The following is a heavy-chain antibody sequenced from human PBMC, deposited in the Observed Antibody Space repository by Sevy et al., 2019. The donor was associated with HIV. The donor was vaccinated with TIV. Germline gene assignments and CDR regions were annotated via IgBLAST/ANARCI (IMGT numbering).Heavy chain of an antibody. V-gene: IGHV1-18*01. J-gene: IGHJ5*02. Sequence: ASVKVSCKASGYTFTSYGISWVRQAPRQGLEWTGWISTYNTVRNSAQKFHDRVTMTIDRSTSTAYMELRGLRSDDTAVYYCARSTQVAGRSNWFDPWGQGTLVTVSS. CDR1: GYTFTSYG. D-gene: IGHD6-19*01. CDR3: ARSTQVAGRSNWFDP. CDR2: ISTYNTVR.